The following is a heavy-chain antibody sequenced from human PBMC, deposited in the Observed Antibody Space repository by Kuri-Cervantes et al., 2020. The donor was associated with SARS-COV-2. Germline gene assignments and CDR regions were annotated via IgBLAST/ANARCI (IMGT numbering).Heavy chain of an antibody. CDR3: AREGREGGGMDV. CDR2: ISSSSSYT. J-gene: IGHJ6*02. Sequence: GGSLRLSCAASGFTFGDYYMSWIRQAPGKGLEWVSYISSSSSYTNYADSVKGRFTISRDNAKNSLYLQMNSLRAEDTAVYYCAREGREGGGMDVWGQGTTVTVSS. D-gene: IGHD3-16*01. V-gene: IGHV3-11*06. CDR1: GFTFGDYY.